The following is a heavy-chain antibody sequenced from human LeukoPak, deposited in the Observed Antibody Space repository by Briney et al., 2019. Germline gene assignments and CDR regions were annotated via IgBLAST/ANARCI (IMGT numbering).Heavy chain of an antibody. Sequence: PSQTLSLTCTVSGGSISSGGYYWSWIRQPPGKGLEWIGYIYHSGSTYYNPSLKSRVTISVDRSKNQFSLKLSSVTAADTAVYYCAREGGGYCSSTSCYYFDYWGQGTLVTVSS. CDR1: GGSISSGGYY. J-gene: IGHJ4*02. CDR3: AREGGGYCSSTSCYYFDY. V-gene: IGHV4-30-2*01. D-gene: IGHD2-2*01. CDR2: IYHSGST.